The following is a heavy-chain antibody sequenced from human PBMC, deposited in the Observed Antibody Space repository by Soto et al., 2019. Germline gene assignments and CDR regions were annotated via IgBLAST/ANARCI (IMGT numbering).Heavy chain of an antibody. V-gene: IGHV1-18*01. CDR1: GYAFINYA. CDR2: ISPSNDNS. J-gene: IGHJ4*02. D-gene: IGHD1-7*01. Sequence: QVQMVQSGAEVKKPGTSVTVSCKASGYAFINYAVTWVRQAPGEGLEWMGWISPSNDNSYSAQNFQDRVTMSTETSSNAASMELRRLTSDDTAVYYCTREGGNTGTSDYRGQGTLVTASA. CDR3: TREGGNTGTSDY.